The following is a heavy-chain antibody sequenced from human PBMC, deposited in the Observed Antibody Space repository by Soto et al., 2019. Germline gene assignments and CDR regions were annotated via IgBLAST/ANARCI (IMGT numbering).Heavy chain of an antibody. CDR3: ARGRYGDY. CDR2: ISAHNGNT. V-gene: IGHV1-18*01. J-gene: IGHJ4*02. D-gene: IGHD1-1*01. CDR1: GYIFTTYG. Sequence: QVHLVQSGAEVKKPGGSVKVSGKGSGYIFTTYGITWVRQAPGQGLEWMGWISAHNGNTNYAQKLQGRVTVTRDTSTSTAYMELRNLRSDDTAVYYCARGRYGDYWGQGALVTVSS.